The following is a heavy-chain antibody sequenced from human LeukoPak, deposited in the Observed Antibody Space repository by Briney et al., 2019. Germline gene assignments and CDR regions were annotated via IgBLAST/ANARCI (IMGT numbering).Heavy chain of an antibody. D-gene: IGHD1-26*01. CDR2: ISSSSSYI. CDR1: GFTFSSYS. J-gene: IGHJ4*02. V-gene: IGHV3-21*01. Sequence: PGGSLRLSCAASGFTFSSYSMNWVRQAPGKGLEWVSSISSSSSYIYYADSVKGRFTISRDNAKNSLYLQMNSLRAEDTAVYYCARSDYTYSESYFVDYWGQGTLVTVSS. CDR3: ARSDYTYSESYFVDY.